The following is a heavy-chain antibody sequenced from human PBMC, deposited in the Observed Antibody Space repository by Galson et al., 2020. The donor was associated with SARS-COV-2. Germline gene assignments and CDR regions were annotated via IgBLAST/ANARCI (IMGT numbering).Heavy chain of an antibody. CDR1: GGAIRSSNYY. D-gene: IGHD3-10*02. Sequence: SETLSLTCTVSGGAIRSSNYYWGWVRQPPGRKLEWIGSIYYGGGTHYSPSLKSRVTISVDRTKNQFSLKLNSLTAADTAVSFCARHYVIEDAFDMWGQGTMVTFSS. J-gene: IGHJ3*02. V-gene: IGHV4-39*01. CDR2: IYYGGGT. CDR3: ARHYVIEDAFDM.